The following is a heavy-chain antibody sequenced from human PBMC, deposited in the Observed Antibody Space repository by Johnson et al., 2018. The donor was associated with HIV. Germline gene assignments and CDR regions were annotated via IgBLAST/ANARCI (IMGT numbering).Heavy chain of an antibody. Sequence: QMLLVESGGGVVQPGRSLRLSCAASGFTFSSYAMHWVRQAPGKGLEWVAVISYDGSNKYYADSVKGRFTISRDNSKNTLYLQMNSLRAEDTAVYYCAKVAIWGTYRYNLGDTYDIWGQGTMVTVSS. CDR2: ISYDGSNK. D-gene: IGHD3-16*02. CDR1: GFTFSSYA. CDR3: AKVAIWGTYRYNLGDTYDI. J-gene: IGHJ3*02. V-gene: IGHV3-30*04.